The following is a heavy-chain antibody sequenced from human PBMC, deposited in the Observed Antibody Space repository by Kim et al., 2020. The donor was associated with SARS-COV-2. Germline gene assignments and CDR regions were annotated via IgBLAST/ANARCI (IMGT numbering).Heavy chain of an antibody. Sequence: SETLSLTCAVYGGSFSGFYWSWIRQPPGRGLEWIGESNHSGRTNYNPSLKSRVTLSVDTSKNQFSLKLTSVTAADTAVYYCARRLSNTSGSWSHYCDLWGPGTLVTVSS. V-gene: IGHV4-34*01. CDR2: SNHSGRT. D-gene: IGHD3-10*01. J-gene: IGHJ4*02. CDR3: ARRLSNTSGSWSHYCDL. CDR1: GGSFSGFY.